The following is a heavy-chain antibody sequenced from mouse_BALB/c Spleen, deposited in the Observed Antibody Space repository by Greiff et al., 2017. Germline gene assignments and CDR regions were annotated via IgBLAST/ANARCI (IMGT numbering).Heavy chain of an antibody. CDR2: ISSGSSTI. D-gene: IGHD2-4*01. J-gene: IGHJ1*01. V-gene: IGHV5-17*02. CDR1: GFTFSSFG. CDR3: ARYDYDYWYFDV. Sequence: EVQVVESGGGLVQPGGSRKLSCAASGFTFSSFGMHWVRQAPEKGLEWVAYISSGSSTIYYADTVKGRFTISRDNPKNTLFLQMTSLRSEDTAMYYCARYDYDYWYFDVWGAGTTVTVSS.